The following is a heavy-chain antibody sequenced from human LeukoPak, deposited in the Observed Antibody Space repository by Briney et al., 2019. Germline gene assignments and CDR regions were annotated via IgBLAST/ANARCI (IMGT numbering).Heavy chain of an antibody. J-gene: IGHJ5*02. CDR2: INPNSGGT. Sequence: GASVKVSCKASGYTFTGYYMHWVRQAPGQGLEWMGWINPNSGGTNYAQKFQGRVTMTRDTFISTAYMELSRLRSDDTAVYYCAREVIGYCSSTSCYRASFDWFDPWGQGTLVTVSS. V-gene: IGHV1-2*02. CDR3: AREVIGYCSSTSCYRASFDWFDP. CDR1: GYTFTGYY. D-gene: IGHD2-2*03.